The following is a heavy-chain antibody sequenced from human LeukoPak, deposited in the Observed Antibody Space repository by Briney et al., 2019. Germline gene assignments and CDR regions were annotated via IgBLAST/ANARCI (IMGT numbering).Heavy chain of an antibody. CDR2: VSPPGGGT. D-gene: IGHD2-8*01. CDR3: AREDVAYGYFDF. V-gene: IGHV3-23*01. CDR1: GFSFSYHG. Sequence: GGTLRLSCVASGFSFSYHGMNWVRLAPGKGLEWVSGVSPPGGGTYYADSVKGRFTISRDDSRNTLSLQMNSLRVEDTAVYYCAREDVAYGYFDFWGQGTLVTVSS. J-gene: IGHJ4*02.